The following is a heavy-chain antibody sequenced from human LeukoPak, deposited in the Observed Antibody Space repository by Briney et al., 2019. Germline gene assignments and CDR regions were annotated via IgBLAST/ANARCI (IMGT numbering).Heavy chain of an antibody. D-gene: IGHD3-22*01. V-gene: IGHV4-4*07. J-gene: IGHJ4*02. Sequence: PSETLSLTCTVPGGSISSYYWSWIRQPAGKGLEWIGRLYTSGSTNYNPSLKSRVTMSVDTYKNQFSLKLTSMTAADTAVYYCARGGSSGYYYGWGQGTLVTVSS. CDR3: ARGGSSGYYYG. CDR1: GGSISSYY. CDR2: LYTSGST.